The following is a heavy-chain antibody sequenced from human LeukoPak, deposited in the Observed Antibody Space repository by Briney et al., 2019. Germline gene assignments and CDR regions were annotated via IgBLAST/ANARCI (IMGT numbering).Heavy chain of an antibody. D-gene: IGHD3-3*01. CDR3: ARDLMRFLEWVN. Sequence: PGESLRLSCVASGFSFSTYAMNWVCQAPGKGPEWVSYVSSASSHVYYADSVRGRFIISRDNAKNSLYLQMNSLRAEDTAVYYCARDLMRFLEWVNWGQGTLVTVSS. V-gene: IGHV3-21*01. J-gene: IGHJ4*02. CDR1: GFSFSTYA. CDR2: VSSASSHV.